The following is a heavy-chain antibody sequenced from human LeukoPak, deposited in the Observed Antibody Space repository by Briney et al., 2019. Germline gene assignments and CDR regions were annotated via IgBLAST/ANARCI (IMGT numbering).Heavy chain of an antibody. D-gene: IGHD3-10*02. CDR1: GFTFSSYN. CDR2: ISSSSSYI. Sequence: GGSLRLSCAASGFTFSSYNMNWVRQAPGKGLEWVSSISSSSSYIYYADSVKGRFTISRDNAKNSLYLQMNSLRVEDTAVYYCAELGITMIGGVWGKGTTVTISS. V-gene: IGHV3-21*01. J-gene: IGHJ6*04. CDR3: AELGITMIGGV.